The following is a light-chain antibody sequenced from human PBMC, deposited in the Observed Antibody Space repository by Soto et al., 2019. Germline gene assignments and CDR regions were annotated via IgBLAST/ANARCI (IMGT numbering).Light chain of an antibody. CDR3: QQYTGPPTT. CDR1: QTVSSNY. V-gene: IGKV3-20*01. Sequence: VLTQSAATLSLSPGERATLSCRASQTVSSNYLAWCQQRPGQAPRLLIYGASTRAAGIPDRFSGSGSGTDFTLTITRLEPEDSAVYFCQQYTGPPTTFGRGTRLEIK. J-gene: IGKJ5*01. CDR2: GAS.